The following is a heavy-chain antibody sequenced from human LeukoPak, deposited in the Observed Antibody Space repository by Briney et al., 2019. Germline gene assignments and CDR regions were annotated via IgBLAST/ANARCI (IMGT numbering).Heavy chain of an antibody. J-gene: IGHJ4*02. V-gene: IGHV1-69*05. CDR3: ARQGRYYYDSSGPFDY. Sequence: SVKVSCKASGGTFSSYAISWVRQAPGQGLEWMGGIIPIFGTANYAQKFQGRVTITTDESTSTAYMQWSSLKASDTAIYYCARQGRYYYDSSGPFDYWGQGTLVTVSS. CDR2: IIPIFGTA. D-gene: IGHD3-22*01. CDR1: GGTFSSYA.